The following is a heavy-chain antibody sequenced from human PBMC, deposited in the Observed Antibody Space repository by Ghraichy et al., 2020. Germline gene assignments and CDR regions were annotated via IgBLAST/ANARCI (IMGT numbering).Heavy chain of an antibody. CDR2: ISSNGGST. D-gene: IGHD5-12*01. Sequence: GGSLRLSCSASGFTFSSYAMHWVRQAPGKGLEYVSAISSNGGSTYYADSVKVRFTISRDNSKNTLYLQMSSLRAEDTAVYYCVKGGVATMMVAGDYWGQGTLVTVSS. J-gene: IGHJ4*02. CDR3: VKGGVATMMVAGDY. V-gene: IGHV3-64D*06. CDR1: GFTFSSYA.